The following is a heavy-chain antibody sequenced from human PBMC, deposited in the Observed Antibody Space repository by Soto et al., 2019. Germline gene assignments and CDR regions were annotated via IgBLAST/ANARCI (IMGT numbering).Heavy chain of an antibody. J-gene: IGHJ6*02. Sequence: PGGSLRLSCAASGFTFRLYSLNWVRQAPGKGLEWVSSISDNGKYIYYADSVKGRFTISRDNAKNSLYLQMNSLRAEDTAVYYCARDRGYDAHDYYYNAMDVWGQGTMVTVSS. CDR1: GFTFRLYS. D-gene: IGHD2-15*01. CDR3: ARDRGYDAHDYYYNAMDV. V-gene: IGHV3-21*01. CDR2: ISDNGKYI.